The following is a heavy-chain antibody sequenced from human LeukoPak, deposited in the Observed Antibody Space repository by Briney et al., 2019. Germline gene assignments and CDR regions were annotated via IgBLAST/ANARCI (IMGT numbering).Heavy chain of an antibody. J-gene: IGHJ6*03. CDR2: IYYSGST. CDR3: ARDSSGWASGRNLRMSAYYYYMDV. Sequence: SETLPLTCTVSGGSISSYYWSWIRQPPGKGLEWIGYIYYSGSTNYNPSLKSRVTISVDTSKNQFSLKLSSVTAADTAVYYCARDSSGWASGRNLRMSAYYYYMDVWGKGTTVTVSS. D-gene: IGHD6-19*01. CDR1: GGSISSYY. V-gene: IGHV4-59*01.